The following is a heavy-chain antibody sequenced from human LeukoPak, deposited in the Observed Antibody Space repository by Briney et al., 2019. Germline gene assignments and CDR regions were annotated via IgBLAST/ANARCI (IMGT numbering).Heavy chain of an antibody. CDR3: ARGGRTYYDFWSGYSHYFDY. Sequence: PSGTLSLTCTFSGCSVSSGSYYWSWIRQPPGEGLGWVGDIYYRGSTNYNPSLKSRVTISIDTSKNYFSLKLTSVTAADTAVYYCARGGRTYYDFWSGYSHYFDYWGQGTLVTVSS. CDR1: GCSVSSGSYY. D-gene: IGHD3-3*01. CDR2: IYYRGST. J-gene: IGHJ4*02. V-gene: IGHV4-61*03.